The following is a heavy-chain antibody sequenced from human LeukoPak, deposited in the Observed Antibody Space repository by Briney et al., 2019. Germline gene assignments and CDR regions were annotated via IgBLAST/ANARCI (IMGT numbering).Heavy chain of an antibody. D-gene: IGHD1-26*01. CDR2: IYYSGST. J-gene: IGHJ4*02. CDR3: ARAAYSGSYYDFDY. CDR1: GGSFSGYY. Sequence: SETLSLTCAVYGGSFSGYYWSWIRQPPGKGLEWIGYIYYSGSTNYNPSLKSRVTISVDTSKNQFSLKLSSVTAADTAVYYCARAAYSGSYYDFDYWGQGTLVTVSS. V-gene: IGHV4-59*08.